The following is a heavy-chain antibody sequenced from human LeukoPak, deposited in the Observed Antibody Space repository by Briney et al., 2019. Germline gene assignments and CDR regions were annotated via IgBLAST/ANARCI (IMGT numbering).Heavy chain of an antibody. D-gene: IGHD1-1*01. V-gene: IGHV3-15*05. J-gene: IGHJ4*02. Sequence: GGSLRLSCAATGFTFSNAWMTWVRRAPGKGLECIGRIKSKTHGGTIDYAAPVKGRFTISRDDSKDTLTLQMNSLKSEDTAVYYCTTSTAPGIDYWGQGALVTVSS. CDR3: TTSTAPGIDY. CDR1: GFTFSNAW. CDR2: IKSKTHGGTI.